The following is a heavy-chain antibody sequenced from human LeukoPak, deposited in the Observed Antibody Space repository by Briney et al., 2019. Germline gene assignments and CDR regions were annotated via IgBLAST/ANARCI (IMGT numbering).Heavy chain of an antibody. Sequence: SETLSLTCAVYGGSFSGYYWSWIRQPPGKGLEWIGEINHSGSTNYNPSLKSRVTISVDTSKNQFSLKLSSVTAADTAVYYCARDKGVLIAVAGTSRGWFDPWGQGTLVTVSS. CDR2: INHSGST. J-gene: IGHJ5*02. CDR1: GGSFSGYY. CDR3: ARDKGVLIAVAGTSRGWFDP. D-gene: IGHD6-19*01. V-gene: IGHV4-34*01.